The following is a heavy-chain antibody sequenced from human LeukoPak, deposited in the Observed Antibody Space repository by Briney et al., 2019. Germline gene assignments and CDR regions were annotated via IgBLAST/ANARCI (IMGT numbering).Heavy chain of an antibody. V-gene: IGHV3-53*01. CDR3: AKDRVSSSWLNWFDP. CDR2: IYSGGST. J-gene: IGHJ5*02. CDR1: GFTVSTTY. D-gene: IGHD6-13*01. Sequence: PGGSLRLSCAASGFTVSTTYMSWVRQAPGKGLEWVSIIYSGGSTYYADSVKGRFTISRDNSKNTLYLQMNSLRAEDTAVYYCAKDRVSSSWLNWFDPWGQGTLVTVSS.